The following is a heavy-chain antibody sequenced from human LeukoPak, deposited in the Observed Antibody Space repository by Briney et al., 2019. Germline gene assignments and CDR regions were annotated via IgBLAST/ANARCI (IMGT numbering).Heavy chain of an antibody. V-gene: IGHV3-23*01. D-gene: IGHD2-2*01. CDR2: ISGPGDNT. CDR3: AKDLHTSAWSPTFDS. J-gene: IGHJ4*02. Sequence: GGSLRLSCVASGLHFTTYAMTWVGPAPGRGLEWCSTISGPGDNTFSGDSVRGRFTISRDNSRNTLYLQMNSLRVEDTAIYYCAKDLHTSAWSPTFDSWGQGTLVTVSS. CDR1: GLHFTTYA.